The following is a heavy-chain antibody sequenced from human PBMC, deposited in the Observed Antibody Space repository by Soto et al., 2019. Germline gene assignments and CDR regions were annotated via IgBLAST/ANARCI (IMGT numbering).Heavy chain of an antibody. V-gene: IGHV1-3*01. J-gene: IGHJ4*02. CDR3: AGDQGLCSGGSCWGYVGY. CDR1: GYAFTHNA. Sequence: QVQLVQTGAEVKKPGASGKVSCRASGYAFTHNAIHSVRPAPGQRLARMGWINAANGKTKYSQKFQGRGTITRDTSASTAYMELRSLRSEDKAVYYGAGDQGLCSGGSCWGYVGYWGQGTLGTVSS. CDR2: INAANGKT. D-gene: IGHD2-15*01.